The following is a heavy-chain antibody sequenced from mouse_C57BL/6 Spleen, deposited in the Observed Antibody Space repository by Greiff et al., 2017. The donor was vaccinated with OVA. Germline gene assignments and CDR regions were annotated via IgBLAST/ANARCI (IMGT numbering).Heavy chain of an antibody. J-gene: IGHJ2*01. CDR3: ARGFYSNYEDFDY. V-gene: IGHV1-52*01. CDR1: GYTFTSYW. Sequence: QVQLQQPGAELVRPGSSVRLSCKASGYTFTSYWMHWVKQRPIQGLEWIGNIDPSDSETHYNQKFKDKATLTVDKSSSTAYMQLSSLTSEDSAVYYCARGFYSNYEDFDYWGQGTTLTVSS. CDR2: IDPSDSET. D-gene: IGHD2-5*01.